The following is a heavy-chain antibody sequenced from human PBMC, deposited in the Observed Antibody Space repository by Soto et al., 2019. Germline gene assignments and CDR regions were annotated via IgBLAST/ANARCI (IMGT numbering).Heavy chain of an antibody. J-gene: IGHJ6*02. V-gene: IGHV1-69*13. D-gene: IGHD2-2*01. CDR1: GGTFSSYA. Sequence: GASVKVSCKASGGTFSSYAISWVRQAPGQGLEWMGGIIPIFGTANYAQKFQGRVTITADESTSTAYMELSSLRSEDTAVYYCARSRCSSTSCYYSGGHYYHGMDVWGQGTTVTVSS. CDR3: ARSRCSSTSCYYSGGHYYHGMDV. CDR2: IIPIFGTA.